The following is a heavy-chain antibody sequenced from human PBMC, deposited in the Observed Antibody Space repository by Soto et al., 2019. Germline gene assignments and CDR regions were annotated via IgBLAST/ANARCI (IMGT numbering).Heavy chain of an antibody. CDR3: AAYVRDCSGGSCYSYYFDY. CDR2: IKQDGSEK. J-gene: IGHJ4*02. Sequence: GSLRLSCAASGFTFSTYWMSWVRQAPGKGLEWVANIKQDGSEKHYLDSVKGRFTISRDNAKNSLYLQMNSLRAEDTAVYYCAAYVRDCSGGSCYSYYFDYWGQGTMVTVSS. V-gene: IGHV3-7*01. D-gene: IGHD2-15*01. CDR1: GFTFSTYW.